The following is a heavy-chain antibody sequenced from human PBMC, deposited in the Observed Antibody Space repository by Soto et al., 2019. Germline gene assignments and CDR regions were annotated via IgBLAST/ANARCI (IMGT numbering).Heavy chain of an antibody. Sequence: QVQLVQSGAEVKKPGVSVKVSCKASGYTFTSYAMHWVRQAPGQRLEWMGWINAGNGNTKYSQKFQGRVTITRDTAASTAYMELSSLRAEDTAVYYCARGGSLYWYFDHWGRGTLVTVSS. D-gene: IGHD1-26*01. V-gene: IGHV1-3*01. CDR3: ARGGSLYWYFDH. CDR2: INAGNGNT. CDR1: GYTFTSYA. J-gene: IGHJ2*01.